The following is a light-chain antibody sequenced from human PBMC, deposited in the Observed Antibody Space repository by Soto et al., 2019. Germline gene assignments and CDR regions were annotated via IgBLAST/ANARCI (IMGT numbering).Light chain of an antibody. CDR3: QQYFASSWT. V-gene: IGKV3-20*01. CDR1: QSIDHRY. Sequence: EIVLTQSPGTLSSSPGERATLSCRASQSIDHRYFAWYQHKHGQAPRLLIYATSSRATGIPDRFGGSGSGTDFTLTINRLLPEDFAVYYCQQYFASSWTFGQGTKVDIK. CDR2: ATS. J-gene: IGKJ1*01.